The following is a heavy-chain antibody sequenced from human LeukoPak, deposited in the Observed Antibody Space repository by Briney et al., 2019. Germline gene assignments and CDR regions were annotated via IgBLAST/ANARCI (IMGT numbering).Heavy chain of an antibody. V-gene: IGHV4-30-2*01. Sequence: SQTLSLTCAVSGGSISSGGYSWSWIRQPPGKGLEWMGYIYHSGSTYYNPSLKSRVTISVDRSKNQFSLKLSSVTAADTAVYYCARGRDGYNYPDYFDYWGQGTLVTVSS. D-gene: IGHD5-24*01. CDR2: IYHSGST. CDR3: ARGRDGYNYPDYFDY. J-gene: IGHJ4*02. CDR1: GGSISSGGYS.